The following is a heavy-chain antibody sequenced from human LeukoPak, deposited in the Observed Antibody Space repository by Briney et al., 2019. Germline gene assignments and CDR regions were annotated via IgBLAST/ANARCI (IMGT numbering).Heavy chain of an antibody. V-gene: IGHV3-9*01. CDR2: ISWNSDIL. CDR3: ARGGVTELYYGMDV. J-gene: IGHJ6*02. D-gene: IGHD3-16*01. CDR1: GFTFDDYG. Sequence: TGGSLRLSCAASGFTFDDYGMHWVRQAPWKGLEWVSGISWNSDILGYADSVKGRFSISRDNAKNSLYLQMNSLRAEDTALYYCARGGVTELYYGMDVWGQGTTVTVSS.